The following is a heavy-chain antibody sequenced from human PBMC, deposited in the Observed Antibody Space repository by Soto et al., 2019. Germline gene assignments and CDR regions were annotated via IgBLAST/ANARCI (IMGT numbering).Heavy chain of an antibody. CDR2: IYYSGST. J-gene: IGHJ6*02. V-gene: IGHV4-39*01. CDR1: GGSISRSSYY. D-gene: IGHD3-10*01. Sequence: PSETLSLTCTVSGGSISRSSYYWGWIRQPPGKGLEWIGNIYYSGSTYYNPSLKSRVTISVDTSKNQFSLKLSSVTAADTALYYCARQGFGELHGLVDVWGQGTTVTVSS. CDR3: ARQGFGELHGLVDV.